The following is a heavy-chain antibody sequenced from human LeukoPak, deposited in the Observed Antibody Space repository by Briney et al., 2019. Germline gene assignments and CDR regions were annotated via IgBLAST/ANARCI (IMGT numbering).Heavy chain of an antibody. V-gene: IGHV3-53*01. D-gene: IGHD3-22*01. CDR3: ARGGSTYYYDSSGYVFDY. CDR2: IYSGGYT. CDR1: GFTVSSSY. Sequence: GGSLRLSCAASGFTVSSSYMIWVRQAPGKGLEWVSVIYSGGYTYYADSVKGRFTISRDNAKNSLYLQMNSLRAEDTAVYYCARGGSTYYYDSSGYVFDYWGQGTLVTVSS. J-gene: IGHJ4*02.